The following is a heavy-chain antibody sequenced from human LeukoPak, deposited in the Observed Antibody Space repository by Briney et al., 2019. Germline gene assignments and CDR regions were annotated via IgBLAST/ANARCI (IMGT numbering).Heavy chain of an antibody. Sequence: GGSLRLSCAASGFTFTTYWMAWVRQAPGKGLEWVGRIKSKTDGGTTDYAAPVKGRFTISRDDSKNTMYLQMNSLKTEDTAVYYCTTDSRVGVFDYWGQGILVTV. V-gene: IGHV3-15*01. CDR3: TTDSRVGVFDY. D-gene: IGHD1-26*01. CDR2: IKSKTDGGTT. J-gene: IGHJ4*02. CDR1: GFTFTTYW.